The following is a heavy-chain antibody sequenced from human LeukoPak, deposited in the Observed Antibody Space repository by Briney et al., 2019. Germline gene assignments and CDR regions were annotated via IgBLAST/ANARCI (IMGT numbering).Heavy chain of an antibody. CDR3: ARTSWLQSSFYFEY. Sequence: SETLSLTCTVSGASISSHYWSWIRQPPGKGLDWIGDIYFSGSTNYNPSLKSRVTISVDTSKTQFSLKLSSVTAADTAVYYCARTSWLQSSFYFEYWGQGALVTVSS. V-gene: IGHV4-59*08. D-gene: IGHD5-24*01. J-gene: IGHJ4*02. CDR2: IYFSGST. CDR1: GASISSHY.